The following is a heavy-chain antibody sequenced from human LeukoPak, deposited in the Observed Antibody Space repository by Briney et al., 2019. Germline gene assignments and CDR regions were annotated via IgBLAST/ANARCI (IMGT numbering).Heavy chain of an antibody. CDR2: ISPIDGST. D-gene: IGHD4-23*01. CDR1: GYTFTSHY. Sequence: GASVKVSCKSFGYTFTSHYMHWVRQAPGQGLEWMGIISPIDGSTSYAQRFQGRVTLTRDMSTSTDYMELSSLRSEDTAIYYCARDNSVDDPAWWFDPWGQGTLVTVSS. J-gene: IGHJ5*02. CDR3: ARDNSVDDPAWWFDP. V-gene: IGHV1-46*01.